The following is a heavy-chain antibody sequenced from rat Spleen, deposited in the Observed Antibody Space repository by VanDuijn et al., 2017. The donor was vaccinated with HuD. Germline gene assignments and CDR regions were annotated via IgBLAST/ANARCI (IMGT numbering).Heavy chain of an antibody. V-gene: IGHV5-19*01. CDR2: ISPSGGST. CDR3: ATDQGYGGYSAYWYFDF. J-gene: IGHJ1*01. D-gene: IGHD1-11*01. Sequence: EVQLVESGGGLVQPGRSLKVSCAASGFTFSNYGMHWIRQAPTKGLEWVASISPSGGSTYYRDSVKGRITISRDNAKSTLYLQMDSLRSEDTATYYCATDQGYGGYSAYWYFDFWGPGTMVTVSS. CDR1: GFTFSNYG.